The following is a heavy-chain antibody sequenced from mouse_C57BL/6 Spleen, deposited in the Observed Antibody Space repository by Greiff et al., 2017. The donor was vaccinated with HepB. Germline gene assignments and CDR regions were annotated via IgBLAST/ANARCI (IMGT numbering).Heavy chain of an antibody. D-gene: IGHD2-3*01. J-gene: IGHJ2*01. CDR1: GFTFSSYA. CDR3: AREDGYYGFDY. Sequence: EVQLVESGGGLVKPGGSLKLSCAASGFTFSSYAMSWVRQTPEKRLEWVATISDGGSYTYYPDNVKGRFTISRYNAKNNLYLQMSHLKSEDTAMYYCAREDGYYGFDYWGQGTTLTVSS. CDR2: ISDGGSYT. V-gene: IGHV5-4*01.